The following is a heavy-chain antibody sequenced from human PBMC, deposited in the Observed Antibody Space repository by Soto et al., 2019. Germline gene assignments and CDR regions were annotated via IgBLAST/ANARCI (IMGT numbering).Heavy chain of an antibody. V-gene: IGHV1-8*01. J-gene: IGHJ4*02. CDR3: ARVSSSWYGAHPNFDY. CDR1: GYTFTSYD. Sequence: ASVKVSCKASGYTFTSYDINWVRQATGQGLEGMGWMNPNSGNTDYAQKFQGRGTMTRKTTLSTAYMELSSLRSEDTAVYYCARVSSSWYGAHPNFDYWGQGTLVTVSS. CDR2: MNPNSGNT. D-gene: IGHD6-13*01.